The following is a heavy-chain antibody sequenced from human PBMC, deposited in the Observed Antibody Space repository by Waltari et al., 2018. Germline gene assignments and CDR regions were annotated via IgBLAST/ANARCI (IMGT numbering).Heavy chain of an antibody. CDR1: GGSISSSSYY. Sequence: QLQLQESGPGLVKPSETRSLTCTVSGGSISSSSYYWGWIRQPPGKGLEWIGSIYYSGSTYYNPSLKSRVTISVDTSKNQFSLKLSSVTAADTAVYYCARFPGWELLLVDYWGQGTLVTVSS. CDR3: ARFPGWELLLVDY. D-gene: IGHD1-26*01. CDR2: IYYSGST. J-gene: IGHJ4*02. V-gene: IGHV4-39*07.